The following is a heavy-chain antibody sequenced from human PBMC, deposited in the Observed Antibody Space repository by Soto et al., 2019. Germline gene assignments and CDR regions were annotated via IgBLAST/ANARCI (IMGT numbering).Heavy chain of an antibody. D-gene: IGHD3-10*01. CDR1: GGSISSSSYY. J-gene: IGHJ5*02. CDR3: ARGLPSLILWFGSKNWFDP. CDR2: IYYSGST. Sequence: QLQLQESGPGLVKPSETLSLTCTVSGGSISSSSYYWGWIRQPPGKGLEWIGSIYYSGSTYYNPSLKRRVTISVDTSKNQFSLKLSSVTAADTAVYYCARGLPSLILWFGSKNWFDPWGQGTLVTVSS. V-gene: IGHV4-39*01.